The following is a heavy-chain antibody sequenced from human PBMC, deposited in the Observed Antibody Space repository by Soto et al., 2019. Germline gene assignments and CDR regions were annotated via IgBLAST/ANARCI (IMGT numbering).Heavy chain of an antibody. D-gene: IGHD3-16*02. J-gene: IGHJ4*02. CDR2: ISAYNGNT. Sequence: QVQLVQSGVEVKKPGASVKVSCKTSGYTFSNYIITWVRQAPGQGLEWMGWISAYNGNTNYAQKFQDRITMTTDTSTSTIYMELRSLRSDDTAVYFCAKELDPWGSYHDFGFRGQGTLVTVSS. CDR3: AKELDPWGSYHDFGF. V-gene: IGHV1-18*01. CDR1: GYTFSNYI.